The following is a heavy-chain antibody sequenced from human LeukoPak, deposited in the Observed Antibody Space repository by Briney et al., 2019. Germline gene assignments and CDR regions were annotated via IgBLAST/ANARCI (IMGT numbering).Heavy chain of an antibody. V-gene: IGHV4-61*01. D-gene: IGHD3-22*01. CDR3: ASGYYYDSSGYYLP. Sequence: SETLSLTCTVSGGPVSSGSFYWSWIRPPPGKGLEWIGYIYYSGSTNYNPSLKSRVTISVDTSKNQFSLKLSSVTAADTAVYYCASGYYYDSSGYYLPWGQGTLVTVSS. CDR1: GGPVSSGSFY. J-gene: IGHJ5*02. CDR2: IYYSGST.